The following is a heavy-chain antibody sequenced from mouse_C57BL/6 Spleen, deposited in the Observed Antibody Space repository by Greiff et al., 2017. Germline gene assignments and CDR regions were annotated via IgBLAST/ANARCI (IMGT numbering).Heavy chain of an antibody. D-gene: IGHD1-1*01. CDR1: GYTFTDYY. CDR2: LYPGSGNT. Sequence: VQLQQSGAELVRPGASVKLSCKASGYTFTDYYINWVKQRPGQGLEWIARLYPGSGNTYYNEKFKGKATLTAEKSSSTAYMQLSSLTSEDSAVYFCAREGNITTVVALYYYAMDYWGQGTSVTVSS. V-gene: IGHV1-76*01. CDR3: AREGNITTVVALYYYAMDY. J-gene: IGHJ4*01.